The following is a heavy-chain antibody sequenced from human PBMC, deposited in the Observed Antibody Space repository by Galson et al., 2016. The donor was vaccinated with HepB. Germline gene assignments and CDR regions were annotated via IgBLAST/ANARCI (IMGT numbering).Heavy chain of an antibody. CDR1: GFTFSSYW. J-gene: IGHJ6*02. Sequence: SLRLSCAASGFTFSSYWMNWVRQAPGKGLEWVANIKQDESEENYVDSVKGRFTISRDNAKKSVYLQMNRLRVEDTAVYYCTGTPRLYYYYSGLDVWGQGTTVTVPS. V-gene: IGHV3-7*03. D-gene: IGHD1-1*01. CDR2: IKQDESEE. CDR3: TGTPRLYYYYSGLDV.